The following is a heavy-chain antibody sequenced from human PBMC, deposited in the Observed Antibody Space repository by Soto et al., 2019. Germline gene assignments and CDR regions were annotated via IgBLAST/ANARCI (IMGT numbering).Heavy chain of an antibody. V-gene: IGHV4-39*02. D-gene: IGHD6-13*01. CDR3: ARDIAAAGDNWFDP. CDR1: GGSISSSSYY. Sequence: SETLSLTCTVSGGSISSSSYYWGWIRQPPGKGLEWIGSIYYSGSTYYNPSLKSRVTISVDTSKNQFSLKLSSVTAADTAVYYCARDIAAAGDNWFDPWGQGTLVTVSS. CDR2: IYYSGST. J-gene: IGHJ5*02.